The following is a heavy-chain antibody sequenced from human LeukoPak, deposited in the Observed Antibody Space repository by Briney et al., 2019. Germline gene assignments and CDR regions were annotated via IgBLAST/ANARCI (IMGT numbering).Heavy chain of an antibody. CDR2: INAGNGNT. CDR3: ARRYYNDSSGYYYFDY. CDR1: GYTFTSYA. Sequence: ASEKVSCKASGYTFTSYAMHWVRQAPGQRLEWMGWINAGNGNTKYSQKFQGRVTITRDTSASTAYMELSSLRSEDTAVYYCARRYYNDSSGYYYFDYWGQGTLVTVSS. J-gene: IGHJ4*02. V-gene: IGHV1-3*01. D-gene: IGHD3-22*01.